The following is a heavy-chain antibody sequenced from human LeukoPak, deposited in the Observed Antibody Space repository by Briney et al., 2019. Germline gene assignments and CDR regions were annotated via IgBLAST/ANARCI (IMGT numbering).Heavy chain of an antibody. J-gene: IGHJ4*02. Sequence: ASVKVSCKASGYTLTSYGISWVRQAPGQGLEWMGWISAYNGNTNYAQKLQGRVTMTTDTSTSTAYMELRSLRSDDTAVYYCARVVAKVATMMGRSYFDYWGQGTLVTVSS. D-gene: IGHD5-12*01. CDR2: ISAYNGNT. V-gene: IGHV1-18*01. CDR1: GYTLTSYG. CDR3: ARVVAKVATMMGRSYFDY.